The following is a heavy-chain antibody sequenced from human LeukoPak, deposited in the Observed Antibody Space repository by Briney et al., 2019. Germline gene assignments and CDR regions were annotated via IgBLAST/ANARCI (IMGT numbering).Heavy chain of an antibody. Sequence: GGSLRLSCAASGFTFSDYYMSCIRQAPGKGLEWVSYISSSGSTRHYADSVKGRFTISRDSAKKSLYLQMNSLGAEDTAVYYCARNWNSAFDWGQGTLVTVSS. CDR3: ARNWNSAFD. CDR1: GFTFSDYY. V-gene: IGHV3-11*04. D-gene: IGHD1-7*01. J-gene: IGHJ4*02. CDR2: ISSSGSTR.